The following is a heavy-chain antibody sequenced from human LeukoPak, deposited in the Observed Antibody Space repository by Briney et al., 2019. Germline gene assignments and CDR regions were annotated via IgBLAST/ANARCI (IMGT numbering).Heavy chain of an antibody. Sequence: GGSLRLSCAASGFTFSGYPIHWVRQAPGKGLEWVAVISYDGSNKYYADSVRGRFTISRDNSKNTLYLQMNSLRAEDTAVYYCARGCRYYYDSSGYCPEPFDYWGQGTLVTVSS. V-gene: IGHV3-30-3*01. J-gene: IGHJ4*02. CDR2: ISYDGSNK. CDR1: GFTFSGYP. CDR3: ARGCRYYYDSSGYCPEPFDY. D-gene: IGHD3-22*01.